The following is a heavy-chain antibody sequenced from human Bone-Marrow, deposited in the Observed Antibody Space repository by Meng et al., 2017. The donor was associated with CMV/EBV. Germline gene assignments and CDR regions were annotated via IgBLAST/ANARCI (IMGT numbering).Heavy chain of an antibody. CDR2: MNPNSGNT. Sequence: ASVKVSCKASGYTFTSYDINWVRQATGQGLEWMGWMNPNSGNTGYAQKFQGRVTITRNTSISTAYMELSSLRSEDTAVYYCARGTYSSSWYWVGAFDIWGQGTMVTVSS. CDR3: ARGTYSSSWYWVGAFDI. CDR1: GYTFTSYD. J-gene: IGHJ3*02. V-gene: IGHV1-8*03. D-gene: IGHD6-13*01.